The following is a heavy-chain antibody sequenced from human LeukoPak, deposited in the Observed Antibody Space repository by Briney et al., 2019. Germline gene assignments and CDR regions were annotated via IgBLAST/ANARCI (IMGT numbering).Heavy chain of an antibody. CDR3: ARVFLGHGYYYYYMDV. V-gene: IGHV4-39*07. Sequence: SETLSLTCTVSGGSISNNTYYWGWIRQPPGKGLEWIGSIYYSGNTYYNPSLKSRVTISVDTSKNQFSLKLSSVTAAGTAVYYCARVFLGHGYYYYYMDVWGKGTALTVS. CDR1: GGSISNNTYY. D-gene: IGHD7-27*01. J-gene: IGHJ6*03. CDR2: IYYSGNT.